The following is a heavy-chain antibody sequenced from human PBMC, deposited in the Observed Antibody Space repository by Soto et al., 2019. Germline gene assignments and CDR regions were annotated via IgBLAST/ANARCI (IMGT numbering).Heavy chain of an antibody. CDR1: GCTISSSTNF. D-gene: IGHD2-21*02. Sequence: ETLSHTCSVSGCTISSSTNFWGWIRQPPGKGLEWIGSIYYSGSTYYNPSLKSRVTVSVDTSKNQFSLKLSSVTAADTAVYYCARHPSDFWFDPWGQGTLVTVS. CDR2: IYYSGST. J-gene: IGHJ5*02. CDR3: ARHPSDFWFDP. V-gene: IGHV4-39*01.